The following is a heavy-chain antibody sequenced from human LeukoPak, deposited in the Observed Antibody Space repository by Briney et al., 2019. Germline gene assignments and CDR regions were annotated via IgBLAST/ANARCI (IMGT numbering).Heavy chain of an antibody. J-gene: IGHJ3*02. V-gene: IGHV1-2*02. D-gene: IGHD1-26*01. CDR3: AGDLSRALLSAFDI. CDR2: INPNSGGT. CDR1: GYTFTGYY. Sequence: ASVKVSCKASGYTFTGYYMHWVRQAPGQGREWMGWINPNSGGTNYAQKFQGRVTMTRDTSISTAYMELSRLRSDDTAVYYCAGDLSRALLSAFDIWGQGTMVTVSS.